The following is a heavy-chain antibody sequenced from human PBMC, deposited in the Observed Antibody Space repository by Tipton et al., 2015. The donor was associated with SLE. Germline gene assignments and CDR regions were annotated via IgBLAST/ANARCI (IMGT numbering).Heavy chain of an antibody. CDR3: AREGYSYGPFDY. D-gene: IGHD5-18*01. V-gene: IGHV4-34*01. CDR2: INHSGST. Sequence: TLSLTCAVYGGSFSGYYWSWIRQSPGKGLEWIGEINHSGSTNYNPSLKSRVTISVDTSKNQFSLKLSSVTAADTTVYYCAREGYSYGPFDYWGQGTLVTVSS. CDR1: GGSFSGYY. J-gene: IGHJ4*02.